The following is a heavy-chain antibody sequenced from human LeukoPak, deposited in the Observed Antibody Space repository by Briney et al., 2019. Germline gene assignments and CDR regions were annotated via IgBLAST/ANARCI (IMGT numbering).Heavy chain of an antibody. CDR1: GFTFSSYW. J-gene: IGHJ4*02. D-gene: IGHD3-22*01. CDR2: IDSFGSSK. V-gene: IGHV3-74*01. Sequence: PGGSLRLSCAASGFTFSSYWMHWVRQAPGKGLVWVSRIDSFGSSKNYAGSVRGRFTNSRDNAKSTLYLQMSSLRADDTAVYYCARSDHYHDNSGYDVWGQGTLVTVSS. CDR3: ARSDHYHDNSGYDV.